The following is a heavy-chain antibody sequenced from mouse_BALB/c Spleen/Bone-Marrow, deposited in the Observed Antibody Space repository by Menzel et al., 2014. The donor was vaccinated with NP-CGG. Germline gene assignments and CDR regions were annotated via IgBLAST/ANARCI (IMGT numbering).Heavy chain of an antibody. J-gene: IGHJ2*01. CDR1: GFNIKDTY. Sequence: VQLQQSGAELVKPGASVKLSCTASGFNIKDTYMHWVKQRPEQGLEWIGRIDPANGSTKYDPKFQGKATITADTSSNTADLQLSSLTSEDTAVYYCARFPYDYGGGDYWGQGTTLTVSS. V-gene: IGHV14-3*02. D-gene: IGHD2-4*01. CDR2: IDPANGST. CDR3: ARFPYDYGGGDY.